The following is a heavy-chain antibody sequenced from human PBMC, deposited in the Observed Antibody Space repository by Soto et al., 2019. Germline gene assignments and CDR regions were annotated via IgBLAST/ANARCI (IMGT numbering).Heavy chain of an antibody. CDR3: AREGVSSSWYYYYGMDV. J-gene: IGHJ6*02. D-gene: IGHD6-13*01. CDR2: IYYSGST. CDR1: GGSISSYY. Sequence: QVQLQESGPGLVKPSETLSLTCTVSGGSISSYYWNWIRQPPGKGLEWIGNIYYSGSTNYNPSLKSRDTISVNTSKTQFSLKLSSVTAADTAVYYCAREGVSSSWYYYYGMDVCGQGTTVTVSS. V-gene: IGHV4-59*01.